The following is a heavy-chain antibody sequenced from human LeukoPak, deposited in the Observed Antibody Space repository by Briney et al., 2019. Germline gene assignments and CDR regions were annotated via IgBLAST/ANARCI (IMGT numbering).Heavy chain of an antibody. CDR1: GGSLSSYY. V-gene: IGHV4-59*01. CDR2: IYYSGST. Sequence: SETLSLTCTVSGGSLSSYYWSWIRQPPGKGLEWIGYIYYSGSTNYNPSLKSRVTISVDTSKNQFSLKLSSVTAADTAVYYCARARDYDFWSGYPTPGAFDIWGQGTMVTVSS. D-gene: IGHD3-3*01. J-gene: IGHJ3*02. CDR3: ARARDYDFWSGYPTPGAFDI.